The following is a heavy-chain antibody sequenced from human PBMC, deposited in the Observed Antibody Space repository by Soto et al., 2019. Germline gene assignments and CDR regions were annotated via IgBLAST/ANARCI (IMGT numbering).Heavy chain of an antibody. Sequence: ASETLSLTCTVSGGSISSSSYYWGWIRQPPGKGLEWIGSIYYSGSTYYNPSLKSRVTISVDTSKNQFSLKLSSVTAADTAVYYCARQSIAAAGTTWFDPWGQGTLVTVSS. J-gene: IGHJ5*02. D-gene: IGHD6-13*01. CDR2: IYYSGST. V-gene: IGHV4-39*01. CDR1: GGSISSSSYY. CDR3: ARQSIAAAGTTWFDP.